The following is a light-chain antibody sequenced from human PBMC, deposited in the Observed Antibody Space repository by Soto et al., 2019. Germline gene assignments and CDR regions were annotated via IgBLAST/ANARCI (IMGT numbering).Light chain of an antibody. J-gene: IGKJ1*01. CDR1: QSISSY. V-gene: IGKV1-39*01. CDR3: QQSFTSPWT. Sequence: DIQMTQSPSSLSASVGDRVTITCRASQSISSYLNWYQQKPGKAPKLLIYAASSLQSGVPSRFSGSGSGTEFTLTISSLLPEDFATYYCQQSFTSPWTFGQGTKVDIK. CDR2: AAS.